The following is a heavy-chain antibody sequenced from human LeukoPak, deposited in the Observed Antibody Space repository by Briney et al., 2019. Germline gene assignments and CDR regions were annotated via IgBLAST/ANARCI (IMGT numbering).Heavy chain of an antibody. J-gene: IGHJ4*02. D-gene: IGHD3-3*01. CDR1: GFTFGSYG. V-gene: IGHV3-33*01. CDR2: IWYHGNDV. CDR3: ARDFWNEPSKYFDY. Sequence: GMSLRLPCSASGFTFGSYGMHWVRQAPGKGLEWMALIWYHGNDVDYADSVKGRFTISRDNSKNTLYLQMNSVRAEDTAVYFCARDFWNEPSKYFDYWGQGTLVTVSS.